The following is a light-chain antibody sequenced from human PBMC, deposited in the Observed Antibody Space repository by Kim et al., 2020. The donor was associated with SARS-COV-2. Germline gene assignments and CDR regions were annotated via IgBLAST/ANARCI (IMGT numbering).Light chain of an antibody. CDR3: QQYGSSPPDT. J-gene: IGKJ4*01. CDR1: QSVSSSY. V-gene: IGKV3-20*01. Sequence: EIVLTQSPGTLSLSPGERATLSCRGSQSVSSSYLAWYQQKPGQAPRLLIYGASSRATGIPDRFSGSGSGTDFTLTISRLEPEDFAVYYCQQYGSSPPDTFGGGTKVDIK. CDR2: GAS.